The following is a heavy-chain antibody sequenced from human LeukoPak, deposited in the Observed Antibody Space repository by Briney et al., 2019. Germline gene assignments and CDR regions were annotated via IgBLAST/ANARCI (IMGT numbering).Heavy chain of an antibody. CDR2: IYYSGST. CDR1: GGSISSSSYY. J-gene: IGHJ4*02. CDR3: ARVDSSNWYEYRGYFDY. Sequence: PSETLSLTCTVSGGSISSSSYYWGWIRQPPGKGLEWIGSIYYSGSTYYNPSLKSRVTISVDTSKNQFSLKLSSVTAADTAVYYCARVDSSNWYEYRGYFDYWGQGTLVTVSS. V-gene: IGHV4-39*07. D-gene: IGHD6-13*01.